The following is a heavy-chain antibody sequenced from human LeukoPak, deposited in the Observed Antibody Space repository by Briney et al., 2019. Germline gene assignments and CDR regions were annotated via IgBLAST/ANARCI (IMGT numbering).Heavy chain of an antibody. CDR3: ARSGGGDGYNSLDY. V-gene: IGHV5-51*01. CDR1: GYSFTSQW. Sequence: GESLKISCKVSGYSFTSQWIGWVRPMPGKGLEWMGIIYPGDSDTKYSPSFQGQVTFSADKSISTAYLQWSSLKASDTAIYYCARSGGGDGYNSLDYWGQGTLVTVSS. J-gene: IGHJ4*02. D-gene: IGHD5-24*01. CDR2: IYPGDSDT.